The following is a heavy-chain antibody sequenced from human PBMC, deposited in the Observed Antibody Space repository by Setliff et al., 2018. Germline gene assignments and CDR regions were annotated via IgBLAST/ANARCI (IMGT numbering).Heavy chain of an antibody. D-gene: IGHD2-15*01. Sequence: SETLSLTCSVSGASITSGGFYWTWIRQPAGKGLEWIGHISPSGSTTYNPSVKSRVTISLDTSKNHLSLKLDSVTAADTAVYYCARARYCSGGRCYWTWLDSWAQGTLVTVSS. CDR3: ARARYCSGGRCYWTWLDS. V-gene: IGHV4-61*09. CDR2: ISPSGST. J-gene: IGHJ5*01. CDR1: GASITSGGFY.